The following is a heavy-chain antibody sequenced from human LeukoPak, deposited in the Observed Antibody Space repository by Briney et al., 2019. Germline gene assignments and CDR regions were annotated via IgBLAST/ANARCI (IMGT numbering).Heavy chain of an antibody. CDR1: GYTFTGYY. CDR3: ANSHDPTVTTPVGY. D-gene: IGHD4-17*01. Sequence: ASVKVSCMASGYTFTGYYMHWVRQAPGQGLEWMGWINPNSGGTNYAQKFQGRVTMTRDTSISTAYMELSRLRSDDTAVYYCANSHDPTVTTPVGYWGQGTLVTVSS. CDR2: INPNSGGT. J-gene: IGHJ4*02. V-gene: IGHV1-2*02.